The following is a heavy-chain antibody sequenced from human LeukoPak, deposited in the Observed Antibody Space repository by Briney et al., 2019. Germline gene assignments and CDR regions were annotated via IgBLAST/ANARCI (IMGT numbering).Heavy chain of an antibody. J-gene: IGHJ4*02. Sequence: GGSLRLSCAATGFRFSSYDMHWVRQAPGKGLEWVAAISAEGDIQIYLDSVMGRFTISRDNSKSTLYLQMNSLRIEDTGFYYCTRDMIRGVPDYIDYWGQGTLVTVSA. V-gene: IGHV3-30-3*01. D-gene: IGHD3-10*01. CDR3: TRDMIRGVPDYIDY. CDR1: GFRFSSYD. CDR2: ISAEGDIQ.